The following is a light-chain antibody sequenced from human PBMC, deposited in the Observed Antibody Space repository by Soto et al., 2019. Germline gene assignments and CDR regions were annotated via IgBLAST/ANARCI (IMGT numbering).Light chain of an antibody. CDR2: GAS. J-gene: IGKJ1*01. Sequence: DNVLTQSPGTLSLTPGERLTLSCRALQFIGSRYFAWYQHNPCQAPRLVIYGASSRASGFPDRFRGSGSETALKFTISRLGPVDLAVYYCQQYHSPPCTVGLRTTLEI. V-gene: IGKV3-20*01. CDR3: QQYHSPPCT. CDR1: QFIGSRY.